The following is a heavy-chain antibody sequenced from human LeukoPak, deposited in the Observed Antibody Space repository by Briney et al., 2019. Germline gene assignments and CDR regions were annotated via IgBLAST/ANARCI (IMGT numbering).Heavy chain of an antibody. V-gene: IGHV3-21*01. CDR3: ARAAGGTSRDY. CDR1: GFTFSSYS. CDR2: ISSSSSYI. Sequence: GGSLRLSCAASGFTFSSYSMTWVRQAPGKGLEWVSSISSSSSYIYYADSVKGRFTISRDNAKNSLFLQMNSLRAEDTAVYYCARAAGGTSRDYWGQGTLVTVSS. D-gene: IGHD1-26*01. J-gene: IGHJ4*02.